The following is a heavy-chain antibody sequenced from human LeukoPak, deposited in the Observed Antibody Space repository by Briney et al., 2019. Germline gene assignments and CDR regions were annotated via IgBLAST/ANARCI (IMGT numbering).Heavy chain of an antibody. V-gene: IGHV3-73*01. CDR3: AKDEAWGRYKD. J-gene: IGHJ1*01. D-gene: IGHD3-16*01. CDR1: GFTFSGSA. CDR2: IRSKANSYAT. Sequence: GGSLRLSCAASGFTFSGSAMHWVRQASGKGLEWVGRIRSKANSYATAYAASVKGRFTISRDDSKNTAYLQMNSLRGEDTAVYYCAKDEAWGRYKDWGQGTLVTVSS.